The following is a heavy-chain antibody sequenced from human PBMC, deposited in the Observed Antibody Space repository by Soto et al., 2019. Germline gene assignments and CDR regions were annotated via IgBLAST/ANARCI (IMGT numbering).Heavy chain of an antibody. CDR1: GGSISSGNYC. J-gene: IGHJ4*02. V-gene: IGHV4-30-4*01. CDR3: ARSHGSGSYYNDY. CDR2: IYYSWST. Sequence: SETLSLTCTVSGGSISSGNYCWSWIRQPPGKGLEWIGCIYYSWSTYYNPSLKSRVTISVDASKNQFSLKLSSVTAADTAVYYCARSHGSGSYYNDYWGQGTLVTVSS. D-gene: IGHD3-10*01.